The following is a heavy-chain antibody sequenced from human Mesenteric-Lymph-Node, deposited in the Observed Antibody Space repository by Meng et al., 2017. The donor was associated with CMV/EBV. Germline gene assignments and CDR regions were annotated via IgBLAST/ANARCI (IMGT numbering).Heavy chain of an antibody. D-gene: IGHD3-10*02. J-gene: IGHJ4*02. CDR1: GYTLTSYG. Sequence: ASVKVSCKASGYTLTSYGISWVRQAPGEGLEWMGWISVYNGNTDYAQRFQGRVTMTTDTSTTTAYMELSRLRSEDTAVYYCARSPPPNYYDRVGHYMNFDSWGQGTLVTVSS. CDR2: ISVYNGNT. V-gene: IGHV1-18*01. CDR3: ARSPPPNYYDRVGHYMNFDS.